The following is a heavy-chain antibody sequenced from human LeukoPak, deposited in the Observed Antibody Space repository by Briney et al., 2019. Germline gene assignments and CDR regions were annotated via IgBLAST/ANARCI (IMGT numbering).Heavy chain of an antibody. CDR1: GYSFTTYW. J-gene: IGHJ5*02. CDR3: ARQRGASGTVNLFDP. CDR2: IYPDDSDT. V-gene: IGHV5-51*01. Sequence: GESLKISCETSGYSFTTYWIGWVRQMPGTGLEWVGAIYPDDSDTVYSPSFQGQVTISADKSVRTAYLQWSTLKASDTAMYYCARQRGASGTVNLFDPWGQGTLVTLSS. D-gene: IGHD3-10*01.